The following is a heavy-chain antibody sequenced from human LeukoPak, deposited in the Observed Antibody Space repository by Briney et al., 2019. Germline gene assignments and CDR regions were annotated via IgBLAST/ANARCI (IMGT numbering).Heavy chain of an antibody. J-gene: IGHJ2*01. CDR1: GGSISSYY. V-gene: IGHV4-59*01. CDR2: IYYSGST. Sequence: KPSETLSLTCTVSGGSISSYYWSWIRQPPGKGLEWIGDIYYSGSTNYNPSLKSRVTISVDTSKNQFSLKLSSVTAADTAVYYCASDSSGYYWYFDLWGRGTLVTVSS. CDR3: ASDSSGYYWYFDL. D-gene: IGHD3-22*01.